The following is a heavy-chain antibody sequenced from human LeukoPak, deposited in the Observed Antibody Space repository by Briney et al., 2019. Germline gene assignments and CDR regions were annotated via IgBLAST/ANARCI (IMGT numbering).Heavy chain of an antibody. V-gene: IGHV1-69*04. CDR2: IIPILGMA. CDR1: GGTFSSYA. Sequence: ASVKVSCKASGGTFSSYAISWVRQAPGQGLEWMGRIIPILGMANYAQKFQGRVTITADKSTSTAYMELSSLRSEDTAVYYCAREGRAAAAKSPGYFQHWGQGTLVTVSS. CDR3: AREGRAAAAKSPGYFQH. D-gene: IGHD6-13*01. J-gene: IGHJ1*01.